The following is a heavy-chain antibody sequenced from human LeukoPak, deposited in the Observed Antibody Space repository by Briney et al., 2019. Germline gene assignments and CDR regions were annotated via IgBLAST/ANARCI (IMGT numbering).Heavy chain of an antibody. CDR2: IYTSGST. J-gene: IGHJ4*02. Sequence: PSETLSLTCTVSGGSISSYYWSWIRQPAGKGLEWIGRIYTSGSTSYNPSLKSRVTMSVDTSENLFSLKLSSVTAADTAVYYCAKGNSGYYYDYWGQGTLVTVSS. D-gene: IGHD3-22*01. V-gene: IGHV4-4*07. CDR3: AKGNSGYYYDY. CDR1: GGSISSYY.